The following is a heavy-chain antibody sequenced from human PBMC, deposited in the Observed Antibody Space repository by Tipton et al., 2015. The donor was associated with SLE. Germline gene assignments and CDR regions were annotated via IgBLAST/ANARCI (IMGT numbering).Heavy chain of an antibody. D-gene: IGHD6-25*01. Sequence: QLVQSGAEVKKPGASVKVSCKASGYSFTDYGISWIRQAPGQGPEWMGWISTFNTNTNFAQKFQDRVTMTTDTSTTTAYLEVRSLKSDDTAVYYCARDQGGGLLNAWGQGTLVTVSS. CDR3: ARDQGGGLLNA. CDR1: GYSFTDYG. CDR2: ISTFNTNT. V-gene: IGHV1-18*01. J-gene: IGHJ5*02.